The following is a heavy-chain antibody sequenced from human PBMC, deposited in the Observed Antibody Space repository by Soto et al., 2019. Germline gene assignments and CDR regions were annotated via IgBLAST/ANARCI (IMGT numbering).Heavy chain of an antibody. Sequence: ASVKVSCKGSGYTFTGYYLHWVRQAPGQGLEWIGWINPNSGGTNYAQNFHGWVTRTRDTSINTAYMGLSRLRSDDTAVYYSERDSRRLYSSGCLAVLAYRSQRTLVTVSS. CDR1: GYTFTGYY. J-gene: IGHJ4*02. V-gene: IGHV1-2*04. CDR2: INPNSGGT. D-gene: IGHD6-19*01. CDR3: ERDSRRLYSSGCLAVLAY.